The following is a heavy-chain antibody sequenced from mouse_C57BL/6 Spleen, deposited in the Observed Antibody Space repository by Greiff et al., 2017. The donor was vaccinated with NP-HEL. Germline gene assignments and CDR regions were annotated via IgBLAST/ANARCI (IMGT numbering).Heavy chain of an antibody. CDR3: ARSPPYYDYDAYYFDD. CDR1: GYAFSSSW. Sequence: QVQLKQSGPELVKPGASVKISCKASGYAFSSSWMNWVKQRPGKGLEWIGRIYPGDGDTNYNGKFKGKATLTADKSSSTAYMQLSSLTSEDSAVYFCARSPPYYDYDAYYFDDWGQGTTLTVSS. CDR2: IYPGDGDT. J-gene: IGHJ2*01. V-gene: IGHV1-82*01. D-gene: IGHD2-4*01.